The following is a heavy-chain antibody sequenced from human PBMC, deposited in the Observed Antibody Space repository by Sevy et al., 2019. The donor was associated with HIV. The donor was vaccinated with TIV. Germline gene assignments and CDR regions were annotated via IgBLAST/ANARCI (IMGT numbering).Heavy chain of an antibody. J-gene: IGHJ4*02. V-gene: IGHV3-23*01. CDR2: INSPGTT. CDR3: AKGEGVGSVPYFDY. CDR1: GFIVSNYA. D-gene: IGHD1-26*01. Sequence: GGSLRLSCAASGFIVSNYAMTWVRQAPGKGLEWVSSINSPGTTYYADTLKGRFTISINNSKNTSYLPMNSLRGDDTAVYSCAKGEGVGSVPYFDYWGQGTLVTVSS.